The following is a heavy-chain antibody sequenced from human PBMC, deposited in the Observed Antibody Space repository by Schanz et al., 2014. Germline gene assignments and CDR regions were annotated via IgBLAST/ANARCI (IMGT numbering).Heavy chain of an antibody. V-gene: IGHV1-3*01. J-gene: IGHJ6*02. CDR1: GYTFTSYS. Sequence: QVQLVQSGAEVKKPGASVKVSCKASGYTFTSYSIHWVRQAPGQGLEWMGWINVGNGNMKYSQKFQGRVTITRDTSASSAYIDLTSLRSEDTAVYFCARDLTVDTGYAVHYYCYGRDDWGQGTTVTVSS. CDR3: ARDLTVDTGYAVHYYCYGRDD. D-gene: IGHD5-12*01. CDR2: INVGNGNM.